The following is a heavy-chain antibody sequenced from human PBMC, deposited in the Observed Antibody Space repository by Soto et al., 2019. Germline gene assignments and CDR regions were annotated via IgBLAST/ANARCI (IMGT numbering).Heavy chain of an antibody. CDR2: ISSSGSTI. J-gene: IGHJ6*03. CDR3: ARGFNDYIWGSYRFYMDV. Sequence: GGSLRLSCAASGFTFSDYYMSWIRQAPGKGLEWVSYISSSGSTIYYADSVKGRFTISRDNAKNSLYLQMNSLRAEDTAVYYCARGFNDYIWGSYRFYMDVWGKGTTVTVSS. CDR1: GFTFSDYY. V-gene: IGHV3-11*01. D-gene: IGHD3-16*02.